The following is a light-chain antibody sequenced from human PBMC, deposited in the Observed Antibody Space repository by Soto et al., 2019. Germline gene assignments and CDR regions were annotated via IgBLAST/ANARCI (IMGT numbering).Light chain of an antibody. CDR3: QQYDNIPIT. Sequence: DIQMTQSPSSLSASVGDRFTITCQASQDISNYLNWYQQKPGKAPELLIYDASNLETGVPSRFSGSGSGTDFTFTISSLQPEDFATYYCQQYDNIPITFGQGTRLEIK. V-gene: IGKV1-33*01. J-gene: IGKJ5*01. CDR1: QDISNY. CDR2: DAS.